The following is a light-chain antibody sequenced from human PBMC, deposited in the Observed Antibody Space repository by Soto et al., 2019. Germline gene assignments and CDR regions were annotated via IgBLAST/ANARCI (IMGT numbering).Light chain of an antibody. V-gene: IGKV3-11*01. CDR2: EAS. J-gene: IGKJ4*01. CDR3: QQRSNWPLT. Sequence: EIVLTQSPATLSLSPGERANLSCRASLSVGSNLAWYQQKVGQAPRLLIYEASNRATGIPARFSGSGSGTDFTLTISSLEPEEFAVYYCQQRSNWPLTFGGGTKVEIK. CDR1: LSVGSN.